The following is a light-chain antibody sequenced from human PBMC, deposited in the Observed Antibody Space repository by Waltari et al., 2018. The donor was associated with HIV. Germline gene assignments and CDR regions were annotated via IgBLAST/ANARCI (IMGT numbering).Light chain of an antibody. Sequence: NFMLTQPHSVSESPGKTVTISCTRSGGSIASNYVQWYQQRPGSAPTTLIFEDNLSPAGVPARFSGSIDSSSNSASLTISGLQTEDEAVYYCQSYDLQSYGSYLIFGRGTKLTVL. J-gene: IGLJ2*01. V-gene: IGLV6-57*04. CDR2: EDN. CDR1: GGSIASNY. CDR3: QSYDLQSYGSYLI.